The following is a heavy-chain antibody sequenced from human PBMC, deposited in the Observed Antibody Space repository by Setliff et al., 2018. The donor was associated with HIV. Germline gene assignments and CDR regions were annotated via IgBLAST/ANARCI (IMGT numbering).Heavy chain of an antibody. V-gene: IGHV4-38-2*02. Sequence: SQTMSPTCGVSGYSLTSGYYWGWIPQPPGKGLEWIGSIHDSGRTYYNPSLKSRVTISVDTSKNQFSLKLSSVTAADTAVYYCARDPKDYYKYFQDWGPGTLVTVSS. D-gene: IGHD1-26*01. CDR3: ARDPKDYYKYFQD. CDR1: GYSLTSGYY. J-gene: IGHJ1*01. CDR2: IHDSGRT.